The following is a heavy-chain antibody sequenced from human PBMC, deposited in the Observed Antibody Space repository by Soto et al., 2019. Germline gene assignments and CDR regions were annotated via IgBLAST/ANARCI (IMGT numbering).Heavy chain of an antibody. V-gene: IGHV4-4*07. Sequence: QVQLQESGPGLVKPSETLSLTCTVSGDSISTYYWNWIRQPAGQALEWIGRIYTSGATDYNPSLMSRVTMSVDTPKNQFSLELSAVTAADTAVCYCARRASGSGRHFDNWGQGTLVTVSS. J-gene: IGHJ4*02. CDR3: ARRASGSGRHFDN. CDR1: GDSISTYY. D-gene: IGHD3-10*01. CDR2: IYTSGAT.